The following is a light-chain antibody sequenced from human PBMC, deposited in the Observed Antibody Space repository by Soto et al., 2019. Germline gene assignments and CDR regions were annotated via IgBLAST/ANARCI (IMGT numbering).Light chain of an antibody. CDR3: QQYNNWPPWT. CDR1: QSVSSN. J-gene: IGKJ1*01. V-gene: IGKV3-15*01. CDR2: GAS. Sequence: EIVMTQSPATLSVSPGERATLSCRASQSVSSNLAWYQQKPGQGPRLLIYGASTRATGIPARFSGSGSGTEFTLTISSLQYEDFAVYYCQQYNNWPPWTFGQGTKVEIK.